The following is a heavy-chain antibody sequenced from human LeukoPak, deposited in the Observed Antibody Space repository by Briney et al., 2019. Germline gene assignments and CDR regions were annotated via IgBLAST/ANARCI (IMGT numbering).Heavy chain of an antibody. CDR3: GTVFDH. J-gene: IGHJ4*02. CDR1: GLTFTIYW. CDR2: IDIDGTGT. V-gene: IGHV3-74*01. Sequence: GGSLRLFCAASGLTFTIYWMHWVRHAPGKGLGWVARIDIDGTGTSYADSVKGRFTISRDNAKNTVSLQMNSLKAEDTAVYYCGTVFDHWGPGILVTVSS.